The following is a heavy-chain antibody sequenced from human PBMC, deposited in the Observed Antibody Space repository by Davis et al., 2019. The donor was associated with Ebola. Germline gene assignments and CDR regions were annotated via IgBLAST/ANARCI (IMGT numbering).Heavy chain of an antibody. Sequence: PSETLSLTCTVSGGSVSSGSYYWSWIRQPPGKGLEWIGYIYYSGSTNYNPSLKSRVTISVDTSKNQFSLKLSSVTAADTAVYYCARDGTGSTVTTDWYFDLWGRGTLVTVSS. V-gene: IGHV4-61*01. CDR1: GGSVSSGSYY. D-gene: IGHD4-17*01. CDR3: ARDGTGSTVTTDWYFDL. J-gene: IGHJ2*01. CDR2: IYYSGST.